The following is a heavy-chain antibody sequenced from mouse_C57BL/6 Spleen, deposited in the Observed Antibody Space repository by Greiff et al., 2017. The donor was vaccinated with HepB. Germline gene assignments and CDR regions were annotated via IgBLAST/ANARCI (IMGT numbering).Heavy chain of an antibody. D-gene: IGHD1-1*01. CDR3: ARSGQYYYGSSYAMDY. CDR2: IDPSDSYT. V-gene: IGHV1-69*01. Sequence: QVQLQQPGAELVMPGASVKLSCKASGYTFTSYWMHWVKPRPGQGLEWIGEIDPSDSYTNYNQKFKGKSTLTVDKSSSTAYMQLSSLTSEDSAVYYCARSGQYYYGSSYAMDYWGQGTSVTVSS. CDR1: GYTFTSYW. J-gene: IGHJ4*01.